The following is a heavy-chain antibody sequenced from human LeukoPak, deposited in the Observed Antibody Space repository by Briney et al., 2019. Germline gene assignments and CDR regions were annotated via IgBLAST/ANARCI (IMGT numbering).Heavy chain of an antibody. CDR1: GYSFTTYY. J-gene: IGHJ4*02. D-gene: IGHD4-17*01. CDR3: ARVSTVTTPYSFDY. Sequence: ASVKVSCKASGYSFTTYYLHWVRQAPGEGLEWMGIINLSGGSTSYAQNSQRSVTTTTATTTSTVYMELSSLRSEDTAVYYCARVSTVTTPYSFDYWGQGTLVTASS. V-gene: IGHV1-46*04. CDR2: INLSGGST.